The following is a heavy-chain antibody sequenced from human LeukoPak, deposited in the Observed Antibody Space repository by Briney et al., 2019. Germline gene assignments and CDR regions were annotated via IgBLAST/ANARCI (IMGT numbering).Heavy chain of an antibody. CDR3: ARDHPWPIVDY. J-gene: IGHJ4*02. V-gene: IGHV3-48*01. CDR1: GFTFSSYS. Sequence: GGSLRLSCAASGFTFSSYSMNWVGQAPGKGLEWVSYISSSSSTIYYADSVKGRFTISRDNAKNSLYLQMNSLRAEDTAVYYCARDHPWPIVDYWGQGTLVTVSS. D-gene: IGHD2-15*01. CDR2: ISSSSSTI.